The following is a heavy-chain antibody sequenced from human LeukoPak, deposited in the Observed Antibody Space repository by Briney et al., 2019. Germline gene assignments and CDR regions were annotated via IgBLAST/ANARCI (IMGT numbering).Heavy chain of an antibody. CDR3: AKVIEDSAGYYGSYYYYGMDV. CDR2: ISHDGNDR. Sequence: PGGSLRLSCAASGFTFSSYDMHWVRQAPGKGLEWVAVISHDGNDRYYADSVKGRFTVSRDHSKSTLYLQMNSLRAEDTAVYYCAKVIEDSAGYYGSYYYYGMDVWGQGTTVTVSS. V-gene: IGHV3-30*18. D-gene: IGHD3-22*01. J-gene: IGHJ6*02. CDR1: GFTFSSYD.